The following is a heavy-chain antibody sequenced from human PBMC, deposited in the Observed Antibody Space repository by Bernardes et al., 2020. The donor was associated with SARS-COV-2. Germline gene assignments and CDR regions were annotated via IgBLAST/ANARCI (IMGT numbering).Heavy chain of an antibody. CDR1: GYTLTEFS. V-gene: IGHV1-24*01. J-gene: IGHJ4*02. CDR2: FDPEHGKT. CDR3: ARDEWEQRGGFDH. Sequence: ASVKVSCKVSGYTLTEFSMHWVRQAPGKGLEWLGGFDPEHGKTIYAQKFQGRVTMTEDTSTDTAYMELRSLRSDDTAVYYCARDEWEQRGGFDHWGQGTLVTVSS. D-gene: IGHD1-26*01.